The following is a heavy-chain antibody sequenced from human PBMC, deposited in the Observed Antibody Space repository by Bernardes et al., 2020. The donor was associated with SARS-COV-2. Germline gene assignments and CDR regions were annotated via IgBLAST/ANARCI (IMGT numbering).Heavy chain of an antibody. CDR1: GFTFSSYA. CDR3: TRGGELELFTWFDY. V-gene: IGHV3-23*01. Sequence: GGSLRLSCAASGFTFSSYAMSWVRQAPGKGLEWVSAISGSGGSTYYADSVKGRFTISRDNSKNTLYLQMNSLRAEDTAVYYCTRGGELELFTWFDYWGQGTLVTVSS. J-gene: IGHJ4*02. CDR2: ISGSGGST. D-gene: IGHD1-7*01.